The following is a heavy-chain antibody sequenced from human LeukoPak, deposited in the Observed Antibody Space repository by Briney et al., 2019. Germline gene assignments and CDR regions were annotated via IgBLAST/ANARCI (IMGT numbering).Heavy chain of an antibody. CDR3: AREGSRFLLYNWFDP. CDR2: IYYSGST. CDR1: GYSISSGYY. D-gene: IGHD3-16*01. Sequence: SETLSLTRTVSGYSISSGYYWGWIRQPPGKGLEWIGSIYYSGSTHYNPSLKSRVTISVDTSKNLFSLKLSSVTAADTAVYYCAREGSRFLLYNWFDPWGQGTLVTVSS. J-gene: IGHJ5*02. V-gene: IGHV4-38-2*02.